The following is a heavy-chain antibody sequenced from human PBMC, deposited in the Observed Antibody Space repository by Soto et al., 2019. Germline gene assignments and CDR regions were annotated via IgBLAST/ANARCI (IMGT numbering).Heavy chain of an antibody. J-gene: IGHJ4*02. D-gene: IGHD6-19*01. V-gene: IGHV3-30-3*01. Sequence: QVQVVESGGGVVQPGRALRLSCTVSGFTYSTYAMHWVRQAPGKGLEWVADISYDGSNKYYADSVKGRFTISRDNSKNTLYLQMNSLRTEDTAVSYCARALAVAGSGPDYWGQGTLVTVSS. CDR3: ARALAVAGSGPDY. CDR1: GFTYSTYA. CDR2: ISYDGSNK.